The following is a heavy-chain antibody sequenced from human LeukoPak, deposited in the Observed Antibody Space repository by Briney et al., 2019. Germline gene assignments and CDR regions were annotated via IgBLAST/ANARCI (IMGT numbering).Heavy chain of an antibody. J-gene: IGHJ4*02. CDR2: FDPEDGET. Sequence: ASVKVSCKVSGYTLTELSMHWVRQAPGKGLEWMGGFDPEDGETIYAQKFQGRVTMTEDTSTDTAYMELSSLRSEDTAVYSCATAGSRVIITRGYCFDYWGQGTLVTVSS. CDR3: ATAGSRVIITRGYCFDY. CDR1: GYTLTELS. D-gene: IGHD3-10*01. V-gene: IGHV1-24*01.